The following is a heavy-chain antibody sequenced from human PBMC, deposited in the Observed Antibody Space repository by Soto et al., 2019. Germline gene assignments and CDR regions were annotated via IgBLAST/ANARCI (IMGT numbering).Heavy chain of an antibody. CDR3: ARDPLLKAVADLYYYYGMDV. CDR2: INPNSGGT. CDR1: GYTFTGYY. J-gene: IGHJ6*02. V-gene: IGHV1-2*02. Sequence: ASVKVSCKASGYTFTGYYMHWVRQAPGQGLEWMGWINPNSGGTNYAQKFQGGVTMTRDTSISTAYMELSRLRSDDTAVYYCARDPLLKAVADLYYYYGMDVWGQGTTVTVSS. D-gene: IGHD6-19*01.